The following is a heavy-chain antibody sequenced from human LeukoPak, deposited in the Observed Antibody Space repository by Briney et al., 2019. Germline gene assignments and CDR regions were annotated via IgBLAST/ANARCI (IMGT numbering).Heavy chain of an antibody. CDR3: ARGMTREEYSSGSFLVLPNEYYFDY. J-gene: IGHJ4*02. CDR2: INPNSGGT. Sequence: GASVKVSCKASGYTFTGYYVHWVRQAPGQGLEWMGWINPNSGGTNYAQKFQGRVTMTRDTSTSTVYMELSSLRSEDTAVYYCARGMTREEYSSGSFLVLPNEYYFDYWGQGTLVTVSS. D-gene: IGHD6-19*01. V-gene: IGHV1-2*02. CDR1: GYTFTGYY.